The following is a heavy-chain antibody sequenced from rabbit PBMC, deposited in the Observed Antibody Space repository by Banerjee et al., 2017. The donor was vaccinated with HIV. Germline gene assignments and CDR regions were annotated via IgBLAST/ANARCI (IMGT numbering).Heavy chain of an antibody. J-gene: IGHJ4*01. CDR2: IYVGSSGTT. Sequence: QSLEESGGDLVKPGASLTLTCTASGFSFSSGYDMCWVREAPGKGLEWIACIYVGSSGTTYYANWANGRFTISSHNAQNTLYLQLNSLTAADTATYFCVRFGAGSSYYTVDYDLWGQGTLVTVS. CDR1: GFSFSSGYD. CDR3: VRFGAGSSYYTVDYDL. D-gene: IGHD8-1*01. V-gene: IGHV1S40*01.